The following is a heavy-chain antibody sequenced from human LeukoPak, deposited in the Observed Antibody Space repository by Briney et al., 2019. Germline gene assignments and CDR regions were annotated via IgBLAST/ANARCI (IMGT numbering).Heavy chain of an antibody. J-gene: IGHJ4*02. V-gene: IGHV1-24*01. Sequence: ASVKVSCKVSGYTLTELSMHWVRQAPGKGLEWMGGFDPEDGETIYAQKFQGRVTMTEDTSTDTAYMELGSLRSEDTAVYYCATAQEMATILYYWGQGTLVTVSS. D-gene: IGHD5-24*01. CDR3: ATAQEMATILYY. CDR1: GYTLTELS. CDR2: FDPEDGET.